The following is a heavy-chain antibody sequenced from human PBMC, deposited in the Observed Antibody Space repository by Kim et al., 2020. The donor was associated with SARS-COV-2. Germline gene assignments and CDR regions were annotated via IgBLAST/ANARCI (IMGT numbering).Heavy chain of an antibody. D-gene: IGHD6-13*01. CDR3: AKGGGYLSSWTEY. CDR2: ISGSGSNT. V-gene: IGHV3-23*01. CDR1: GFTFSNYA. J-gene: IGHJ4*02. Sequence: GGSLRLSCAASGFTFSNYAMSWVRQAPGKGLEWVSVISGSGSNTYYADSVKGRFTISRDNSKNTLYLQMNSLRAEDTAVYYCAKGGGYLSSWTEYWGQGTLVTVSS.